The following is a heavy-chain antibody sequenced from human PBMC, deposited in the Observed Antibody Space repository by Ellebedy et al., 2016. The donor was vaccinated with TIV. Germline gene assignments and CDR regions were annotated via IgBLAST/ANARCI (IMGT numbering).Heavy chain of an antibody. D-gene: IGHD3-22*01. Sequence: SETLSLXXNVSGGSIRNDGHYWTWIRQPPGKGLEWIGCISYSGFTAYNPSLKSRATISVDSSMRRFFLQLTSVTAADTAIYYCTRDSYYDGRGSVLDPWGQGTLVTVSS. J-gene: IGHJ5*02. CDR3: TRDSYYDGRGSVLDP. V-gene: IGHV4-30-4*01. CDR2: ISYSGFT. CDR1: GGSIRNDGHY.